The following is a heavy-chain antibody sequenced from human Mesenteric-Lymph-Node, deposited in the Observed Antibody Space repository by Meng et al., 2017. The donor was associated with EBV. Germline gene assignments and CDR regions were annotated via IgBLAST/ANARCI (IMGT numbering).Heavy chain of an antibody. CDR3: AGHVGRGGDY. Sequence: VHLQQCGAVLLKPSETLSLTCAVYGGSFSDYYWSWIRQPPGKGLEWIGEINHSGNTHNNPSLKSRVSMSVDTSKNQFSLKLDSVTAADTAMYYCAGHVGRGGDYWDQGALVTVSS. CDR1: GGSFSDYY. V-gene: IGHV4-34*01. D-gene: IGHD3-10*01. J-gene: IGHJ4*02. CDR2: INHSGNT.